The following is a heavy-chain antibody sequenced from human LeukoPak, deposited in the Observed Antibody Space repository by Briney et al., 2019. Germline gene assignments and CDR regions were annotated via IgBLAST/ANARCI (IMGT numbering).Heavy chain of an antibody. CDR3: ARVRYTSTYFFFDD. CDR2: IYSDGST. CDR1: GFIVSTHY. Sequence: GGSLRLSCAASGFIVSTHYMSWVRQAPGKGLEWVSVIYSDGSTFYADSVKGRFSISRDISKNTLYLQMNSLRAEDTAVYHCARVRYTSTYFFFDDWGQGTLVTVSS. V-gene: IGHV3-53*01. D-gene: IGHD6-13*01. J-gene: IGHJ4*02.